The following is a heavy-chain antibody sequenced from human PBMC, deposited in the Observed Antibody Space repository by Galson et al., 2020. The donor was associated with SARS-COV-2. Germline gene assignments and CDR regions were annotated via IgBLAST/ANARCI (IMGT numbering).Heavy chain of an antibody. CDR3: ARGHHALEV. CDR2: IHYSGST. Sequence: ETSETLSLTCTVSGASISDYYWSWIRQSPGKGLEWIGYIHYSGSTNNNPSLKSRLTLSVDASKNQFSLKLTSLTTADTAVYYCARGHHALEVWGQGTTVTVSS. CDR1: GASISDYY. J-gene: IGHJ6*02. V-gene: IGHV4-59*01.